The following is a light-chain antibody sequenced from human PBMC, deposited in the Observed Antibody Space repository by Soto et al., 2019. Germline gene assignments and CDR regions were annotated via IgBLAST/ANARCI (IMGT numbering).Light chain of an antibody. Sequence: DIQMTQSPSSVSASVGDRLTITCRASRDISNSLAWYQQTPGKAPKLLLRGASSLHRGVPSRFSGGGAGTEFTLNISSLQPEDFATYYCQQYNRYWTFGQGTKWIS. CDR2: GAS. V-gene: IGKV1D-16*01. CDR1: RDISNS. J-gene: IGKJ1*01. CDR3: QQYNRYWT.